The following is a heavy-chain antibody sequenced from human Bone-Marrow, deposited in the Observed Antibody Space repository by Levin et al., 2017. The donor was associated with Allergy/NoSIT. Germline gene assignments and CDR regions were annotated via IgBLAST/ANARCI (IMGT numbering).Heavy chain of an antibody. CDR2: ISYDGSNK. Sequence: GGSLRLSCAASGFTFSSYGMHWVRQAPGKGLEWVAVISYDGSNKYYADSVKGRFTISRDNSKNTLYLQMNSLRAEDTAVYYCAKDLLRGYAHPNFDYWGQGTLVTVSS. J-gene: IGHJ4*02. CDR1: GFTFSSYG. CDR3: AKDLLRGYAHPNFDY. D-gene: IGHD5-12*01. V-gene: IGHV3-30*18.